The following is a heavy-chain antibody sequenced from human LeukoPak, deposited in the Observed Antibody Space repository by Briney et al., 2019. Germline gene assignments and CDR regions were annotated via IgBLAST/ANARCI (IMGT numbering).Heavy chain of an antibody. V-gene: IGHV3-30-3*01. J-gene: IGHJ2*01. CDR2: ISYDGSNK. CDR3: AKDRTVGASYWYFDL. D-gene: IGHD1-26*01. CDR1: GFTFSSYA. Sequence: GGSLRLSCAASGFTFSSYAMHWVRQAPGKGLEWVAVISYDGSNKYYADSVKGRFTISRDNSKNTLYLQMNYLRAEDTAVYYCAKDRTVGASYWYFDLWGRGTLVTVSS.